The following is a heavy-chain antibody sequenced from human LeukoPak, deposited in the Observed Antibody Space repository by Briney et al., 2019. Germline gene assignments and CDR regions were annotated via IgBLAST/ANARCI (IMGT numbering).Heavy chain of an antibody. D-gene: IGHD3-10*01. CDR2: IYYSGST. J-gene: IGHJ5*02. CDR3: ARANYGSGSYRWFDP. V-gene: IGHV4-59*01. Sequence: SETLSLTCTVSGGSISSYYWSWIRQPPGKGLEWIGYIYYSGSTNYNPSLKSRVTISVDTSKNQFSLKLSSVTAADTAVYYCARANYGSGSYRWFDPWGQGTLVTVSS. CDR1: GGSISSYY.